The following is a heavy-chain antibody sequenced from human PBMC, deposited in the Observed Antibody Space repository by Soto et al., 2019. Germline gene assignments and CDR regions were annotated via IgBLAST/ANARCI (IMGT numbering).Heavy chain of an antibody. CDR2: IIPIFGTA. CDR1: GGTFSSYA. D-gene: IGHD3-3*01. CDR3: ARGTTIFGVVSEYYYYGMDV. Sequence: SVKVSCKASGGTFSSYAISWVRQAPGQGLEWMGGIIPIFGTANYAQKFRGRVTITADESTSTAYMELSSLRSEDTAVYYCARGTTIFGVVSEYYYYGMDVWGQGTTVTVSS. J-gene: IGHJ6*02. V-gene: IGHV1-69*13.